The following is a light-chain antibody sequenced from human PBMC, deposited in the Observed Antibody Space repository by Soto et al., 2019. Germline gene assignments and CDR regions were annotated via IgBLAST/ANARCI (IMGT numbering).Light chain of an antibody. CDR2: EVS. V-gene: IGLV2-14*01. CDR1: SSDVGGYNY. CDR3: SSYTSRTHVV. Sequence: QSVLTQPASVSGSPGQSITISCTGTSSDVGGYNYVSWYQQHAGKAPKLMIYEVSNRPSGVSNRFSGSKSGNTASLTISGLQAEDEADYYCSSYTSRTHVVFGGGTKLTVL. J-gene: IGLJ2*01.